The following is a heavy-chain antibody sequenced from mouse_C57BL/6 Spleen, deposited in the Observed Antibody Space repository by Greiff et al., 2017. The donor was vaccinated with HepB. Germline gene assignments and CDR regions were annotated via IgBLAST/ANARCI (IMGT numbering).Heavy chain of an antibody. CDR3: ARSAGYGNYGYFDV. CDR1: GYTFTSYW. CDR2: IYPSDSET. J-gene: IGHJ1*03. Sequence: QVQLKQPGAELVRPGSSVKLSCKASGYTFTSYWMDWVKQRPGQGLEWIGNIYPSDSETHYNQKFKDKATLTVDKSSSTAYMQLSSLTSEDSAVYYCARSAGYGNYGYFDVWGTGTTVTVSS. D-gene: IGHD2-1*01. V-gene: IGHV1-61*01.